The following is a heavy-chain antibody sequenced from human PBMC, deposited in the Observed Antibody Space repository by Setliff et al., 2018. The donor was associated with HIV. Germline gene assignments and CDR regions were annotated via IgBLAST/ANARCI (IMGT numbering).Heavy chain of an antibody. Sequence: LSLTCTVSGGSISSYYWSWIRQPAGKGLEWIGRIYTSGSTNYNPSLKSRVTMSVDTSKNQFSLKLSSVTAADTAVYYCARGIAAAGIYYYYYMDVWGKGTTVTVSS. CDR1: GGSISSYY. V-gene: IGHV4-4*07. D-gene: IGHD6-13*01. J-gene: IGHJ6*03. CDR2: IYTSGST. CDR3: ARGIAAAGIYYYYYMDV.